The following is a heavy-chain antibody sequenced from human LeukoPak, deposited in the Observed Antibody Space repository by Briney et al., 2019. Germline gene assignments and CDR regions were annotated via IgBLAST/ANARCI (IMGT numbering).Heavy chain of an antibody. CDR2: INSDES. Sequence: GGSLRLFCAASGFTLSSYWMHWVRQAPGKGLVWVSRINSDESIYADSVKGRFTISRDNAKNTLYLQMNSLRAEDTAVYYCARDRLDRNYYYGLDVWGQGTTVTVSS. D-gene: IGHD2-2*03. CDR1: GFTLSSYW. J-gene: IGHJ6*02. V-gene: IGHV3-74*01. CDR3: ARDRLDRNYYYGLDV.